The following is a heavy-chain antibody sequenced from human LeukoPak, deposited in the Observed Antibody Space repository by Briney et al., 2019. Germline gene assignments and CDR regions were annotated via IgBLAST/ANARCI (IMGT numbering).Heavy chain of an antibody. CDR1: GGSIDSYY. D-gene: IGHD6-13*01. CDR3: ARDPGQQLDRTRRQYHYGLDV. CDR2: VYYTGST. J-gene: IGHJ6*02. Sequence: SETLSLTCTVSGGSIDSYYWNWIRQSPGKGLEWIAYVYYTGSTNYNPSLKSRVTISVDTSKNQFSLKLSSVTAADTAVYYCARDPGQQLDRTRRQYHYGLDVWGQGTTVTVSS. V-gene: IGHV4-59*01.